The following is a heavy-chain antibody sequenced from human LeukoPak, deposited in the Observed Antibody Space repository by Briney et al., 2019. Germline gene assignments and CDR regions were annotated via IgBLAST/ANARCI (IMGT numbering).Heavy chain of an antibody. Sequence: GGSLRLSCTASTFTLNGHWMSWVRQAAGKGLEWVASIRQNGNEKYYVDSVKGRFIISRNNGENSVSLQMNSLRDEDTAMYYCARLLGESTIYDLWGQGTLVTVSS. CDR3: ARLLGESTIYDL. CDR2: IRQNGNEK. J-gene: IGHJ5*02. CDR1: TFTLNGHW. V-gene: IGHV3-7*01. D-gene: IGHD3-16*01.